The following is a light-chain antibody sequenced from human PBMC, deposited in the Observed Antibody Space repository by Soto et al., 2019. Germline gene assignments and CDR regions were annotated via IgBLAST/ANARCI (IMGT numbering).Light chain of an antibody. CDR2: DVS. J-gene: IGLJ2*01. Sequence: QSALTQPASVSGSPGQSITISCTGTSSHVGGYNYVSWYQQHPAKAPKLMIYDVSNRPSGVSDRFSGSKSGNTASLTISGLQAEDEADYYCSSYTGSSTLVFGGGTKVTVL. CDR3: SSYTGSSTLV. V-gene: IGLV2-14*03. CDR1: SSHVGGYNY.